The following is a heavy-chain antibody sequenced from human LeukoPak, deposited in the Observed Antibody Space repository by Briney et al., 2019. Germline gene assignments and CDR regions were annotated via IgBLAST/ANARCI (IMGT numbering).Heavy chain of an antibody. CDR2: ISSSSSYI. CDR3: ARDRHQYSSSCFDY. V-gene: IGHV3-21*01. J-gene: IGHJ4*02. CDR1: GFTFSSYS. D-gene: IGHD6-6*01. Sequence: GGSLRLSCAASGFTFSSYSMNWVRQAPGKGLEWVSSISSSSSYIYYADSVKGRFTISRDNAKNSLYLQMNSLRAEDTAVYHCARDRHQYSSSCFDYWGQGTLVTVSS.